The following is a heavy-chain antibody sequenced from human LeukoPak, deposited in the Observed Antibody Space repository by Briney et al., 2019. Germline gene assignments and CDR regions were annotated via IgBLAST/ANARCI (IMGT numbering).Heavy chain of an antibody. V-gene: IGHV1-18*01. Sequence: ASVKVSCTASGYTFTSYGISWVRQAPGQGLEWMGWISAYNGNTNYAQKFQGRVTMTSDTSISTAYMELSRLTSDDTAVYYCARPEGSYYYGPGVWFDPWGQGTLVTVSS. CDR2: ISAYNGNT. J-gene: IGHJ5*02. CDR3: ARPEGSYYYGPGVWFDP. CDR1: GYTFTSYG. D-gene: IGHD3-10*01.